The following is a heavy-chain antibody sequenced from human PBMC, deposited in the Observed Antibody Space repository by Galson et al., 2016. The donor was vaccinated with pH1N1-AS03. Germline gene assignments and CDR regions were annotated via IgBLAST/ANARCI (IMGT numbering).Heavy chain of an antibody. CDR1: GGSFGSYY. CDR3: ASHGVYCAGRDY. Sequence: ETLSLTCGVYGGSFGSYYWSWIRQPPGKGLEWIGEINHSGSTNYNPSLKSRVTITRDTSKKQFSLNRSSVTAADTAVYYCASHGVYCAGRDYWGQGTLVTVSS. D-gene: IGHD4-17*01. V-gene: IGHV4-34*01. J-gene: IGHJ4*02. CDR2: INHSGST.